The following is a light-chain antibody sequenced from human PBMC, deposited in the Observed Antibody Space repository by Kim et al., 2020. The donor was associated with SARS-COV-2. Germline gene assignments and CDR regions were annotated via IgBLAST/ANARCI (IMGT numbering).Light chain of an antibody. J-gene: IGKJ2*01. CDR3: QQYTNWPPYT. CDR1: QSITRN. V-gene: IGKV3-15*01. Sequence: VSPGIRSTLSCRASQSITRNLAWYQQKPGQAPRLLMYDASTRATGIPARFSGSGSGTEFTLTISSLQSEDFAVYYCQQYTNWPPYTFGQGTKLEI. CDR2: DAS.